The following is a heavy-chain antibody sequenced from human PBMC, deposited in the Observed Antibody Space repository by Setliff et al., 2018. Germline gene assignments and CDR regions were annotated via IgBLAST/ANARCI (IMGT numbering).Heavy chain of an antibody. Sequence: SETLSLTCTASGGSISSYYWSWIRQPPGKELEWMAYVYYTGDTYYNPSLKSRISISIDTSKNQFSLNLIPVTAADTAVYYCAGSQGSGGYYSNSPYYFHYWGQGTLVTVS. CDR1: GGSISSYY. V-gene: IGHV4-59*03. CDR3: AGSQGSGGYYSNSPYYFHY. CDR2: VYYTGDT. D-gene: IGHD3-10*01. J-gene: IGHJ4*02.